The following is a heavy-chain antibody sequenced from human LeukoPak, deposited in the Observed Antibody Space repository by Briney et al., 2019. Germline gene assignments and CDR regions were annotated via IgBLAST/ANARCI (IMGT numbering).Heavy chain of an antibody. J-gene: IGHJ4*02. CDR2: VSNRGGST. D-gene: IGHD3-10*01. CDR3: AKDRDPYDYGSGSYYNGVFDY. Sequence: AGGSLRLSCAASDFSYSKYALSWVRQAPGKGLEWVSAVSNRGGSTYYADSVKGRFTISRDNSKNTLYLQMNSLRAEDTAVYYCAKDRDPYDYGSGSYYNGVFDYWGQGTLVTVSS. V-gene: IGHV3-23*01. CDR1: DFSYSKYA.